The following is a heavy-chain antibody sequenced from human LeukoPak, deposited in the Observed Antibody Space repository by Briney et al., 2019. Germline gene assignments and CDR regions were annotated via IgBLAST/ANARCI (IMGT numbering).Heavy chain of an antibody. CDR2: IESDGSRE. J-gene: IGHJ4*02. CDR3: VGKLDY. CDR1: GFAFSSYG. V-gene: IGHV3-30*02. Sequence: GGSLRLSCVGSGFAFSSYGMHWVRQAPGKGLEWVAFIESDGSREYYADSVKGRFTISRDNSKNTLDLHVNSLRAEDTAMYYCVGKLDYRGQGTLVTVSS.